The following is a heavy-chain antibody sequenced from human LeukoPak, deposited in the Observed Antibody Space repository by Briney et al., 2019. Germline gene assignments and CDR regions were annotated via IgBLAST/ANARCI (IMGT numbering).Heavy chain of an antibody. V-gene: IGHV4-59*08. D-gene: IGHD3/OR15-3a*01. CDR3: ARRIVGTGWGRENWLDS. CDR1: GDSISNYL. Sequence: SETLSLTYTVSGDSISNYLWNWIRQPPGKGLEWIGYTYYNGNTNSNPSLRSRVSMSVDASKNQFSLKLTSMTAADTAIYYCARRIVGTGWGRENWLDSWGQGTLVTVSS. J-gene: IGHJ5*01. CDR2: TYYNGNT.